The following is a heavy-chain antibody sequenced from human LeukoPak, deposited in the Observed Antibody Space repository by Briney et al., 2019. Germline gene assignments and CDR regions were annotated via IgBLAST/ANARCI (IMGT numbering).Heavy chain of an antibody. Sequence: PGRSLRLSCAASGFTLSSSAMHWVRQAPGKGLEWVAVFLSDGSNQYYAASVKGRFTISRDNAKNSLYLQMNSLRDEDTAVYYCARGTTSGTYYPRGQGTLVTVSS. V-gene: IGHV3-30-3*01. CDR2: FLSDGSNQ. CDR1: GFTLSSSA. D-gene: IGHD1-26*01. CDR3: ARGTTSGTYYP. J-gene: IGHJ4*02.